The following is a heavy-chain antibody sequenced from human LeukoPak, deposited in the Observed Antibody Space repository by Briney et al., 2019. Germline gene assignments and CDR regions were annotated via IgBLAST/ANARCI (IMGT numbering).Heavy chain of an antibody. V-gene: IGHV4-34*01. CDR1: GGSFSGYY. J-gene: IGHJ4*02. D-gene: IGHD1-14*01. CDR3: VSGYCRASSCSGTTNLDY. CDR2: INHSGST. Sequence: SETLSLTCGVYGGSFSGYYCSCIRQPPGKGLEWIGEINHSGSTKYNPSLKSRVTISEDTSNNQFSLKLNSVTAADTAVYYCVSGYCRASSCSGTTNLDYWGQGTLVTVSS.